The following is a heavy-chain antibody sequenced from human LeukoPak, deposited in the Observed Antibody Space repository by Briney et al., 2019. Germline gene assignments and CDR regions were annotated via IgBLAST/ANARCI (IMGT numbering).Heavy chain of an antibody. D-gene: IGHD4-17*01. CDR3: ATAPRGGDYEDY. CDR1: GFTFSNYG. V-gene: IGHV3-33*01. J-gene: IGHJ4*02. CDR2: IWYEGSNK. Sequence: PGRSLRRSCAASGFTFSNYGMHWVRQAPGKGLEWVAVIWYEGSNKYYADSVKGRFTISRDNSKNTLYMQMNSMRVEDTAVYYCATAPRGGDYEDYWGQGTLVTVSS.